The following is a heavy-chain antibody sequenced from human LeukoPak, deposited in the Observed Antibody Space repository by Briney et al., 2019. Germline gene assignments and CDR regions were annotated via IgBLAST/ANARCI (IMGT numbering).Heavy chain of an antibody. D-gene: IGHD3-22*01. V-gene: IGHV4-34*01. Sequence: SETLSLTCAVYGGSFSGYYWSRIRQPPGKGLEWIGEINHSGSTNYNPSLKSRVTISVDTSKNQFSLKLSSVTAADTAVYYCARQTNYDSSGYHNFDYWGQGTLVTVSS. J-gene: IGHJ4*02. CDR3: ARQTNYDSSGYHNFDY. CDR2: INHSGST. CDR1: GGSFSGYY.